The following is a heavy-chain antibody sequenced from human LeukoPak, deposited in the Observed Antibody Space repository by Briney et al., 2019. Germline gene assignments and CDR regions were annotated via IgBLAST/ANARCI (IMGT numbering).Heavy chain of an antibody. D-gene: IGHD3-3*01. J-gene: IGHJ4*02. V-gene: IGHV4-30-4*01. CDR1: GGSISSGDYY. Sequence: SETLSLTCTVSGGSISSGDYYWNWIRQPPGKGLEWIEYIYYSGSTYYNPSLKSRVTMSVDTSKNQFSLKLSSVTAADTAVYYCARGDGVEWGQGTLVTVSS. CDR3: ARGDGVE. CDR2: IYYSGST.